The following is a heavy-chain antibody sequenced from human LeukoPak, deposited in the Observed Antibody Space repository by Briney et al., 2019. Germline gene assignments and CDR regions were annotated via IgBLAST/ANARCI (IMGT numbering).Heavy chain of an antibody. CDR1: GGSISSGDYY. CDR3: AKGTGIFDY. CDR2: ISGSGGST. V-gene: IGHV3-23*01. Sequence: LSLTCTVSGGSISSGDYYWSWVRQAPGKGLEWVSAISGSGGSTYYADSVKGRFTISRDNSKNTLYLQMNSLRAEDTAVYYCAKGTGIFDYWGQETLVTVSS. J-gene: IGHJ4*02. D-gene: IGHD7-27*01.